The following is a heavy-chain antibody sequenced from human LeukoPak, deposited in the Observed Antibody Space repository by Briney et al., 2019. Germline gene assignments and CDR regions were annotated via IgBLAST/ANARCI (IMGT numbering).Heavy chain of an antibody. CDR1: GGPISSGSFY. D-gene: IGHD1-26*01. V-gene: IGHV4-61*02. J-gene: IGHJ3*02. CDR2: IYSTGSN. Sequence: SQTLSLTCTVSGGPISSGSFYWSWIRQPAGKGLEWIGRIYSTGSNNYNPSLRSRVTISMDTSKNHFSLKMSSVTAADAAVYYCARDSPFEWDVFGDSFDIWGQGTVVTVSS. CDR3: ARDSPFEWDVFGDSFDI.